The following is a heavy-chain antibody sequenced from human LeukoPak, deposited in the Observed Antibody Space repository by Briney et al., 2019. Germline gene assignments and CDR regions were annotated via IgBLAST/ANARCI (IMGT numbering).Heavy chain of an antibody. Sequence: PGGSLRLSCAASGFTFNTYVMSWVRQAPGKGLEWIAYLSSSGSAFSYADSVKGRFTIARDNAKNSVYLEMNSLRADDTAVYYCARSARLMKGVVEVTALDDWGQGTLVTVSS. CDR1: GFTFNTYV. J-gene: IGHJ4*02. V-gene: IGHV3-48*03. CDR3: ARSARLMKGVVEVTALDD. D-gene: IGHD3-3*01. CDR2: LSSSGSAF.